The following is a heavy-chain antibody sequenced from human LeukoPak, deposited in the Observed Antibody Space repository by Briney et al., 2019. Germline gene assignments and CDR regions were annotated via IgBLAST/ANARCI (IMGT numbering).Heavy chain of an antibody. J-gene: IGHJ5*02. CDR3: ARIFHYDPNDGKWFDP. D-gene: IGHD3-22*01. CDR2: MNPHSGDT. CDR1: GYTFTTYD. V-gene: IGHV1-8*01. Sequence: ASVKVSCKASGYTFTTYDINWVRQATGQGLEWMGWMNPHSGDTGYAQKFQGRVTMTRDTSISTAYMELSSLRSEDTAVYYCARIFHYDPNDGKWFDPWGQGTLVTVSS.